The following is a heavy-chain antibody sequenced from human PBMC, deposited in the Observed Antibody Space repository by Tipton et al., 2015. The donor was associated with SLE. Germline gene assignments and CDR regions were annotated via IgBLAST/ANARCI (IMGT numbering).Heavy chain of an antibody. CDR2: IYTSGST. V-gene: IGHV4-4*07. D-gene: IGHD4-17*01. CDR1: GGSISSYY. Sequence: TLSLTCTVSGGSISSYYWSWFRQPAGKGLEWIGRIYTSGSTNYNPSLKSRVTMSVDTSKNQFSLKLSSVTAADTAVYYCAREGEVTTSPYYFDYWGQGTLVTVSS. CDR3: AREGEVTTSPYYFDY. J-gene: IGHJ4*02.